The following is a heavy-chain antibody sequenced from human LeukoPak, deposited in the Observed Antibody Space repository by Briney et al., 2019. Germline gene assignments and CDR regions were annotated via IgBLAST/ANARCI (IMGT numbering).Heavy chain of an antibody. Sequence: GASVKVSCKASGYTFTSYGISWVRQAPGQGLEWMGGIIPIFGTANYAQKFQGRVTITADKSTSTAYMELSSLRSEDTAVYYCARDEFRAEMVLGAFDIWGQGTMVTVSS. D-gene: IGHD2-8*01. J-gene: IGHJ3*02. CDR2: IIPIFGTA. V-gene: IGHV1-69*06. CDR1: GYTFTSYG. CDR3: ARDEFRAEMVLGAFDI.